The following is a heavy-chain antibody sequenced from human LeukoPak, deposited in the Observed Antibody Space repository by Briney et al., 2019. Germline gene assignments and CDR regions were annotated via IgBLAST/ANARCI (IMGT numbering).Heavy chain of an antibody. V-gene: IGHV1-2*02. CDR1: GYTFTGYY. J-gene: IGHJ4*02. CDR2: INPNSGGT. CDR3: ARDLEGYCSGGTCYFDY. D-gene: IGHD2-15*01. Sequence: ASVKVYCKASGYTFTGYYMHWVRQAPGQGLEWMGWINPNSGGTNYAQKFQGRVTMIRDTSISTAYMELSSLRSDDTAVYYCARDLEGYCSGGTCYFDYWGQGTLVTVSS.